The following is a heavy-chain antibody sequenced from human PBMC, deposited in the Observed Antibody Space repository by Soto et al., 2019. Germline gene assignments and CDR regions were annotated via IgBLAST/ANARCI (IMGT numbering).Heavy chain of an antibody. V-gene: IGHV3-30-3*01. Sequence: GGSLRLSCTASGFSFSSYAMYWFRQPPGKGLEWVAVISHDGINKYYADSVKGRFTISRDNSKNTLYLQMNSLRAEDTAVYYCARSLIVGYCSGGSCYFSFFDYWGQGTLVTISS. CDR1: GFSFSSYA. D-gene: IGHD2-15*01. CDR3: ARSLIVGYCSGGSCYFSFFDY. CDR2: ISHDGINK. J-gene: IGHJ4*02.